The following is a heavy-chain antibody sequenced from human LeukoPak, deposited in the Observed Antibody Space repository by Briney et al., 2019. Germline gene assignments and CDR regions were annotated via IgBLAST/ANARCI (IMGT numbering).Heavy chain of an antibody. V-gene: IGHV3-30-3*01. Sequence: PGGSLRLSCAASGFTFSSYAMHWVRQAPGKGLEWVAVISYDGSNKYYADSVKGRFTISRDNSKNTLYLQMNSLRAEDTAVYYCAKDLGFGQVGGYNLLYWGQGTLVTVSS. J-gene: IGHJ4*02. D-gene: IGHD5-24*01. CDR3: AKDLGFGQVGGYNLLY. CDR1: GFTFSSYA. CDR2: ISYDGSNK.